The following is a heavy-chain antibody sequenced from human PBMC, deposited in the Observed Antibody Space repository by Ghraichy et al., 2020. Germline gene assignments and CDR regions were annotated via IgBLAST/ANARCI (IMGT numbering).Heavy chain of an antibody. CDR2: IYSAGYA. V-gene: IGHV3-53*01. CDR3: ARDPPGGSGFYYFNY. Sequence: GGSLRLSCAASGFTVTTNSMSWVRQAPGKGLEWVSVIYSAGYAYYADSVKGRFTISRDTSKNTLYLHMNSLRAEDTAFYYCARDPPGGSGFYYFNYWGQGTLVTVSS. D-gene: IGHD6-19*01. J-gene: IGHJ4*02. CDR1: GFTVTTNS.